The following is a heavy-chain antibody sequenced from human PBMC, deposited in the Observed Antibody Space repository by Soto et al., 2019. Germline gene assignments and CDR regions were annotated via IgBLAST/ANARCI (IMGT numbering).Heavy chain of an antibody. CDR1: GFTFSSSW. CDR3: TTVYRIQWPSTTQY. CDR2: IKSKTDGGTT. V-gene: IGHV3-15*01. Sequence: PGGSLRLSCAASGFTFSSSWMHWVCQAPEKGLEWVGRIKSKTDGGTTDYAAPVKGRFTISRDDSKNTLYLQMNSLKTEDTAVYYCTTVYRIQWPSTTQYWGQGTLVTVSS. J-gene: IGHJ4*02. D-gene: IGHD6-19*01.